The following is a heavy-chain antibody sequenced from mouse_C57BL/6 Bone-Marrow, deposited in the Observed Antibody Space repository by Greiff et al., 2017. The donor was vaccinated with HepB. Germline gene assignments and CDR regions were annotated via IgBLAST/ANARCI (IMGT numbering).Heavy chain of an antibody. Sequence: EVQRVESGGGLVKPGGSLKLSCAASGFTFSSYAMSWVRQTPEKRLEWVATISDGGSYTYYPDNVKGRFTISRDNAKNNLYLQMSHLKSEDTAMYYCARDPLYYGSSYPAWFAYWGQGTQVTVSA. D-gene: IGHD1-1*01. CDR1: GFTFSSYA. V-gene: IGHV5-4*01. CDR2: ISDGGSYT. J-gene: IGHJ3*01. CDR3: ARDPLYYGSSYPAWFAY.